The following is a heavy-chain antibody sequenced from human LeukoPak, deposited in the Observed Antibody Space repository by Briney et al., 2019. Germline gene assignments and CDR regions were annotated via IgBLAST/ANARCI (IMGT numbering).Heavy chain of an antibody. CDR2: ISSSGSTI. CDR3: ARFGLHAFDY. D-gene: IGHD5-24*01. J-gene: IGHJ4*02. V-gene: IGHV3-48*03. Sequence: GGSLRLSCAASGFTFSSYEMNWVRQAPGKGLEWVSYISSSGSTIYYADSVKGRFTISRDNAKNSLYLQMNSLRAEDTAVYYCARFGLHAFDYWGQGTLVTVSS. CDR1: GFTFSSYE.